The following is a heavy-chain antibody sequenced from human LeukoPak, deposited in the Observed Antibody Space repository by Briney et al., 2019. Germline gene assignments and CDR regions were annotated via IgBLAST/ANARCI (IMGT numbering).Heavy chain of an antibody. J-gene: IGHJ4*02. CDR1: GDSISTSNSY. CDR3: ARDPYYYGSGQGDY. V-gene: IGHV4-39*07. Sequence: PSETLSLTCTVSGDSISTSNSYWGWIRQPPGKGLEWIGSIYYSGNTYYNASLKSRVTISVDTSKNQFSPKLSSVTAADTAVYYCARDPYYYGSGQGDYWGQGTLVTVSS. D-gene: IGHD3-10*01. CDR2: IYYSGNT.